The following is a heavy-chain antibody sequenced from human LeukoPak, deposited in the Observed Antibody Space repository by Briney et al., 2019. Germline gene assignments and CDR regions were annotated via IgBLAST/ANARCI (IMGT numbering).Heavy chain of an antibody. CDR2: ISSSSTYI. D-gene: IGHD2-2*01. CDR3: ARRYCSSTNCYAFAY. CDR1: GFTFSSYG. V-gene: IGHV3-21*01. J-gene: IGHJ4*02. Sequence: GGSLRLSCAASGFTFSSYGMSWVRQAPEKGLEWVSSISSSSTYILYADSVKGRFTISRDNTKNSLYLQMNSLRAADTAVYYCARRYCSSTNCYAFAYWGQGALVTVSS.